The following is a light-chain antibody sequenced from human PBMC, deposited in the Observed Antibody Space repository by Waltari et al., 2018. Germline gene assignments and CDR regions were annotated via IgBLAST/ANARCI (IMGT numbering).Light chain of an antibody. Sequence: EIVLTQSPGTLSLSPGERVNLSCRASQSVSRSLAWYQQKPGQAPRLLIYAASSRATGIPGRVSGSGSGTDFSLTISRLEPEDFAVYYCQHYVRLPATFGQGTKVEI. CDR2: AAS. CDR1: QSVSRS. J-gene: IGKJ1*01. CDR3: QHYVRLPAT. V-gene: IGKV3-20*01.